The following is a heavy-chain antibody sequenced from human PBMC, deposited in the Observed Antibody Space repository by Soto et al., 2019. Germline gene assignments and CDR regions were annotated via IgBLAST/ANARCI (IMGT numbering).Heavy chain of an antibody. J-gene: IGHJ4*02. CDR2: IYYTRSS. D-gene: IGHD4-4*01. CDR3: VRRRAVKPRYYFDY. V-gene: IGHV4-30-4*01. CDR1: GGSISSGDYY. Sequence: QVQLQESRPGLVKPSQTLSLTCTVSGGSISSGDYYWSWVRQPPGEDLEYMGYIYYTRSSYSNPALKSRVTISVDTSKNQCSRKLSSVTAADTAVYYCVRRRAVKPRYYFDYWGQGTLVTVSS.